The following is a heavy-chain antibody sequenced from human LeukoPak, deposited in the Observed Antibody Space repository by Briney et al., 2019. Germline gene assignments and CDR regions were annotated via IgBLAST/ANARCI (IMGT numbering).Heavy chain of an antibody. CDR3: ARLGIRGYSYGHLFDY. Sequence: ASVKVSCKASGYTFTGYYMHWLRQAPGQGLEWMGWINPNSGGTNYAQKFQGRVTMTRDTSISTAYMELSRLRSDDTAVYYCARLGIRGYSYGHLFDYWGQGTLVTVSS. D-gene: IGHD5-18*01. J-gene: IGHJ4*02. V-gene: IGHV1-2*02. CDR1: GYTFTGYY. CDR2: INPNSGGT.